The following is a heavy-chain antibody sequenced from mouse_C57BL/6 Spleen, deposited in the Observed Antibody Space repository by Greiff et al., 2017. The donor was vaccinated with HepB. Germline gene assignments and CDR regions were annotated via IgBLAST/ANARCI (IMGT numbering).Heavy chain of an antibody. CDR1: GYTFPSYW. D-gene: IGHD1-1*01. CDR3: ARLLRGYVDY. J-gene: IGHJ2*01. CDR2: IAPADSYT. V-gene: IGHV1-69*01. Sequence: QVQLQQPGAELVMPGASVKLSCKASGYTFPSYWMHWVKQRPGQGLEWIGEIAPADSYTNSNQKFKGKSPLTVDKSSSTADMQHSSLTSEDSAVYDCARLLRGYVDYWGQGTTLTVSS.